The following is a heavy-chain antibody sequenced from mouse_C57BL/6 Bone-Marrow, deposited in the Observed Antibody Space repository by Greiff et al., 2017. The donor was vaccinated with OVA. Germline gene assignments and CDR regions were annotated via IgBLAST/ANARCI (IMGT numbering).Heavy chain of an antibody. V-gene: IGHV3-6*01. CDR1: GYSITSGYY. CDR3: AGGYGSSSDY. J-gene: IGHJ2*01. D-gene: IGHD1-1*01. Sequence: VQLQQSGPGLVKPSQSLSLTCSVTGYSITSGYYWNWIRQFPGNKLEWMGYISYDGSNNYNPSLKNRISITRDTSKNQFFLKLNSVTTEDTATYYCAGGYGSSSDYWGQGTTLTVSS. CDR2: ISYDGSN.